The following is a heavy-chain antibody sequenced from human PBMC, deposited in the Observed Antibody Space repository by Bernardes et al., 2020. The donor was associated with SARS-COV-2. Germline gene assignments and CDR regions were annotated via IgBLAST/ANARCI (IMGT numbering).Heavy chain of an antibody. V-gene: IGHV3-30-3*01. J-gene: IGHJ3*02. CDR3: ARGIQLWLNAFDI. CDR2: ITYDGSNK. D-gene: IGHD5-18*01. Sequence: GGSLRLSCAASGFTFSSYAMHWVRQAPGKGLEWVADITYDGSNKYYADSVKGRFTISRDNSKNTLYLQMNSLRAEDTAVYYCARGIQLWLNAFDIWGQGTMVTVSS. CDR1: GFTFSSYA.